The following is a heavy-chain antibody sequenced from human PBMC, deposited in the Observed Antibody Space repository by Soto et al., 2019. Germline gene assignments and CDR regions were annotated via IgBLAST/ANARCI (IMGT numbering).Heavy chain of an antibody. V-gene: IGHV4-59*01. J-gene: IGHJ4*02. Sequence: PSETLSLTCTVSGGSTSSYYWSWIRQPPGKGLEWIGYIYYSGSTNYNPSLKSRVTISVDTSKNQFSLKLSSVTAADTAVYYCARDGGSYSYGHNFDYCGQRTLVTVSS. D-gene: IGHD5-18*01. CDR1: GGSTSSYY. CDR2: IYYSGST. CDR3: ARDGGSYSYGHNFDY.